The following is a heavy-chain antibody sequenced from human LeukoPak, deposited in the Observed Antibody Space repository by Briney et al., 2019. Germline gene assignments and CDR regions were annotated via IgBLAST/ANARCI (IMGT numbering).Heavy chain of an antibody. Sequence: GESLKISCKGSGYSFTSYWIGRVRQMPGKGLEWMGIIYPGDSDTRYSPSFQGQVTISADKSISTAYLQWSSLKASDTAMYYCARHRSYGSGSYYAPFDYWGQGTLVTVSS. J-gene: IGHJ4*02. V-gene: IGHV5-51*01. CDR2: IYPGDSDT. CDR1: GYSFTSYW. D-gene: IGHD3-10*01. CDR3: ARHRSYGSGSYYAPFDY.